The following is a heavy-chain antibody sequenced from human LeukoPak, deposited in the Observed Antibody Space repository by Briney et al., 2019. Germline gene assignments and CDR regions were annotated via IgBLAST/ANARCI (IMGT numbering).Heavy chain of an antibody. V-gene: IGHV3-30*02. Sequence: GGSLRLSCAASGFTFSSYGMHWVRQAPGKGREGVAFIRYDGSNKYYADSVKGRFTISRDNSKNTLYLQMNSLRAEDTAVYYCARGSAVTIFGVVIMSTFDYWGQGTLVTVSS. J-gene: IGHJ4*02. CDR2: IRYDGSNK. CDR3: ARGSAVTIFGVVIMSTFDY. CDR1: GFTFSSYG. D-gene: IGHD3-3*01.